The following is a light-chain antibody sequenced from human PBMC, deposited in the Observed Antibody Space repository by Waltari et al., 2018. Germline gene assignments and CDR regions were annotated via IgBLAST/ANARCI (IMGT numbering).Light chain of an antibody. CDR3: QQYNNWPPLT. CDR1: QSVSSD. V-gene: IGKV3-15*01. Sequence: EILMTQSPATLSVSPGERATLSCRASQSVSSDLAWYQQKPGQPPRLLIYGVSTRATGVPDRISGSGSGTDFTLTISSLQSEDFAIYYCQQYNNWPPLTFGGGTKVEIK. J-gene: IGKJ4*01. CDR2: GVS.